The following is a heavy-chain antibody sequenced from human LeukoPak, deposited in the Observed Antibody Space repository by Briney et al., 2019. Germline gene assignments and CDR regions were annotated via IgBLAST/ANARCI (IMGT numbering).Heavy chain of an antibody. Sequence: PSETLSLTCAVSGGSISSSNWWSWVRQPPGKGLEWIGEINHSGSTNYNPSLKSRVTISVDTSKNQFSLKLSSVTAADTAVYYCARGLVAARLNYWGQGTLVTVSS. CDR1: GGSISSSNW. D-gene: IGHD6-6*01. J-gene: IGHJ4*02. CDR2: INHSGST. CDR3: ARGLVAARLNY. V-gene: IGHV4-4*02.